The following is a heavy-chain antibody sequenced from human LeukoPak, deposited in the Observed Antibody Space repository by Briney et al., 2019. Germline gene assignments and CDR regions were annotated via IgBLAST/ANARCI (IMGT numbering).Heavy chain of an antibody. Sequence: SVKVSCKASGGTFTTYSINWVRQAPGQGLEWMGRIIAILSQANYAQKFQGRVSITADEYTTTAYLELRSLRSEDTAVYYCATGGGYVDAFDIWGQGTMVTVSS. V-gene: IGHV1-69*11. D-gene: IGHD5-12*01. CDR3: ATGGGYVDAFDI. CDR1: GGTFTTYS. CDR2: IIAILSQA. J-gene: IGHJ3*02.